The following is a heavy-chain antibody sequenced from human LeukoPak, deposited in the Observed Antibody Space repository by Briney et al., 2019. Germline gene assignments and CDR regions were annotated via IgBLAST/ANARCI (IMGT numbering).Heavy chain of an antibody. V-gene: IGHV3-43*02. CDR2: ISGDGGST. D-gene: IGHD2-8*01. J-gene: IGHJ4*02. CDR3: TKDRYCTTFTCPFDY. Sequence: GGSLRLSCAASGFTFSSYEMNWVRQAPGKGLEWVSLISGDGGSTYYADSVKGRFTISRDNSKNSLYLQMNSLRTEDTALYYCTKDRYCTTFTCPFDYWGQGALVTVSS. CDR1: GFTFSSYE.